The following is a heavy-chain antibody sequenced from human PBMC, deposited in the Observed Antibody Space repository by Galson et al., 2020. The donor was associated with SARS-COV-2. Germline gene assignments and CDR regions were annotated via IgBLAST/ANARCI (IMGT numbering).Heavy chain of an antibody. CDR1: DAPMSSYY. V-gene: IGHV4-59*01. CDR3: ARDPAPLYGDNYYYGMDV. CDR2: ISYSGST. J-gene: IGHJ6*02. Sequence: SQTLSLTCSVYDAPMSSYYWSWNRQPPGKGLEWIGYISYSGSTSYNPSLRSRVTISVDLSKNQLSLKVTSVTAADTAVYYCARDPAPLYGDNYYYGMDVWGRGTTVTVSS. D-gene: IGHD4-17*01.